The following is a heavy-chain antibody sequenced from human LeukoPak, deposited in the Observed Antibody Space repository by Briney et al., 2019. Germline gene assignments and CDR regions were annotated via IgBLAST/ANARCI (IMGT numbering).Heavy chain of an antibody. CDR1: GFTFTSYR. D-gene: IGHD6-19*01. Sequence: GGSLRLSCAASGFTFTSYRMNWVRQAPGKGLEWVSSISSSSSYTHHADSVKGRFTISRDNAKNSLYLQVNSLRAEDTAVYYCARDVRYSSGWYYFDYWGQGTLVTVSS. CDR3: ARDVRYSSGWYYFDY. V-gene: IGHV3-21*01. CDR2: ISSSSSYT. J-gene: IGHJ4*02.